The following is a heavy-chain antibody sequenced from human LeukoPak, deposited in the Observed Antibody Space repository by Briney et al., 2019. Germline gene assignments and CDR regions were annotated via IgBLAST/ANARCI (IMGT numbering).Heavy chain of an antibody. CDR3: ARSLYPYSSGWYEVSY. Sequence: PGGSLRLSCAASGFSFSSYYMAWVRQAPGKGLEWVANIKQDGSEKYYVDSVKGRFTISRDNAKNSLYLQMNSLRAEDTAVYYCARSLYPYSSGWYEVSYWGQGTLVTVSS. CDR1: GFSFSSYY. D-gene: IGHD6-19*01. V-gene: IGHV3-7*01. J-gene: IGHJ4*02. CDR2: IKQDGSEK.